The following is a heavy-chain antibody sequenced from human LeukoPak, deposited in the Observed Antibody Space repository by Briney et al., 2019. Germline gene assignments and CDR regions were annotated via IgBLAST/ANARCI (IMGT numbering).Heavy chain of an antibody. Sequence: ASVKVSCKASGYTFTSYGISWVRQAPGQGLEWMGWISAYNGNTNYAQKLQGRVTMTTDTSTSTAYMELSSLRSEDMAVYYCAREWELNAFDIWGQGTMVTVSS. CDR2: ISAYNGNT. D-gene: IGHD1-26*01. J-gene: IGHJ3*02. V-gene: IGHV1-18*03. CDR3: AREWELNAFDI. CDR1: GYTFTSYG.